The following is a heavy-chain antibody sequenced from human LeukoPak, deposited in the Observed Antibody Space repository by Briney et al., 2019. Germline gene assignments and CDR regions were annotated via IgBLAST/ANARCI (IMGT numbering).Heavy chain of an antibody. CDR1: GGSISNYH. CDR3: ARRDISSGWSFDY. V-gene: IGHV4-4*07. J-gene: IGHJ4*02. CDR2: IHTSGST. Sequence: SETLSLACTVSGGSISNYHWSWIRQPAGKGLEWIGQIHTSGSTNYNPPLKSRVSMSIDTTEDQVSLTIRSVTAADTAFYYCARRDISSGWSFDYWCQGTLVTVSS. D-gene: IGHD6-19*01.